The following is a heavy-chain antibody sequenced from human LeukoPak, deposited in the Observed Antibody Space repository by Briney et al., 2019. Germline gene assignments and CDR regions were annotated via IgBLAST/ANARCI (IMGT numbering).Heavy chain of an antibody. Sequence: GGSLRLSCAASGFTFNSYYMAWVRQAPGKGLEWVANIRPDASDMFYADSVKGRFTISRDNAKNSLYLQMNSLRAEDTALYYCAKARRGSGGSGSFYHPIDYWGQGTLVTVSS. V-gene: IGHV3-7*03. D-gene: IGHD3-10*01. CDR2: IRPDASDM. CDR3: AKARRGSGGSGSFYHPIDY. CDR1: GFTFNSYY. J-gene: IGHJ4*02.